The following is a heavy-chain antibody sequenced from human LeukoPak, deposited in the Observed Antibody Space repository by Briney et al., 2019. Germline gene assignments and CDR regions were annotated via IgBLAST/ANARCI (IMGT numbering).Heavy chain of an antibody. CDR3: ARNSTSGFFDH. J-gene: IGHJ4*02. CDR2: IYNSAST. V-gene: IGHV4-38-2*01. CDR1: GYSITNGDY. Sequence: SETLSLTCVVSGYSITNGDYWGWIRQSPGKGLEWIGSIYNSASTHYNPSHKSRVTILVDTSKNEFSLKMTSVTAADTAMYYCARNSTSGFFDHWGQGTLATVSS. D-gene: IGHD2/OR15-2a*01.